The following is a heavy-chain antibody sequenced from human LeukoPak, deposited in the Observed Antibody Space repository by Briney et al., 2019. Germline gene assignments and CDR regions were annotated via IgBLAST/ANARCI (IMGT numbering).Heavy chain of an antibody. V-gene: IGHV1-69*06. J-gene: IGHJ4*02. D-gene: IGHD3-22*01. CDR2: IIPIFGTA. CDR1: GGTFSSYA. CDR3: ARDLYDSSGYYLPLRY. Sequence: SVKVSCKASGGTFSSYAISWVRQAPGQGLEWMGGIIPIFGTANYAQKFQGRVTITADKSTSTAYMELSSLRSEDTAVYYCARDLYDSSGYYLPLRYWGQGTLVTVSS.